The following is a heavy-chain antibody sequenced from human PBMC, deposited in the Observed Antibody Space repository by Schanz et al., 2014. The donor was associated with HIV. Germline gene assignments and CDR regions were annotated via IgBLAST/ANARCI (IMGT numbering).Heavy chain of an antibody. CDR2: ISGSGGRT. D-gene: IGHD3-22*01. J-gene: IGHJ5*02. CDR1: GFTFSAYV. CDR3: AKAKDDRTIGSNWFDT. V-gene: IGHV3-23*04. Sequence: VQLVESGGGVVQPGGSLRLSCVASGFTFSAYVMHWGRQAPGKGLECVSSISGSGGRTYHADSVKGRFTISRDNSKNTLYLQMNSLRGEDTALYYCAKAKDDRTIGSNWFDTWGQGTLVTVSS.